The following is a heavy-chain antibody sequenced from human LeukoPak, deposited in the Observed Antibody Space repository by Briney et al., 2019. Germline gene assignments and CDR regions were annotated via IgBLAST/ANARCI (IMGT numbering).Heavy chain of an antibody. CDR1: GYTLTELS. CDR2: FDPEDGET. Sequence: ASVKVSCKVSGYTLTELSMHWVRQAPGKGLEWMGGFDPEDGETIYAQKFQGRVTMTEDTSTDTAYMELSSLRSEDTAVYYCATYSMIVVVISSLGHFDYWGQGTLVTVSS. J-gene: IGHJ4*02. D-gene: IGHD3-22*01. V-gene: IGHV1-24*01. CDR3: ATYSMIVVVISSLGHFDY.